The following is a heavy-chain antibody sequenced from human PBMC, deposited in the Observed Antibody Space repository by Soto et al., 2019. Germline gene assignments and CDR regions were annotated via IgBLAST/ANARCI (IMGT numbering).Heavy chain of an antibody. D-gene: IGHD2-15*01. Sequence: SETLSLTCAVYGGSFSGYYWSWIRQPPGKGLEWIGEINHSGSTNYNPSLKSRVTISVDTSKNQFSLKLSSVTTADTAVYYCARKAIVVVVAAQNWFDPWGQGTLVTVSS. V-gene: IGHV4-34*01. CDR1: GGSFSGYY. CDR3: ARKAIVVVVAAQNWFDP. CDR2: INHSGST. J-gene: IGHJ5*02.